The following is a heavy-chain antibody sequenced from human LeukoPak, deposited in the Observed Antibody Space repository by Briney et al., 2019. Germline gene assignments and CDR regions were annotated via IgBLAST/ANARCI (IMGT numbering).Heavy chain of an antibody. V-gene: IGHV3-9*01. CDR2: ISWNSGSI. J-gene: IGHJ3*02. CDR1: GFTLDDYT. D-gene: IGHD6-19*01. Sequence: PRRSLRLSCAASGFTLDDYTMHWVRPAPGKGLEWVSGISWNSGSIGYADSVKGRFTISRDNAKNSLYLQMNSLRAEDTALYYCASRGYSSGSRQAFDIWGQGTMVTVSS. CDR3: ASRGYSSGSRQAFDI.